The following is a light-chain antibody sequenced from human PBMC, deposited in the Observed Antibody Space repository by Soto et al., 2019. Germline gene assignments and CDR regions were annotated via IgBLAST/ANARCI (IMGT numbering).Light chain of an antibody. V-gene: IGKV3-11*01. Sequence: EIVLTQSPATLSLSPGERATLSCRASQSVSSYLAWYQQKPGQAPRLLIYDASNRATGIPARFSGSGSGTDFTLNISGLEPEDFAVYYCQQRSTWPPTFGQGTKLEI. J-gene: IGKJ2*01. CDR2: DAS. CDR3: QQRSTWPPT. CDR1: QSVSSY.